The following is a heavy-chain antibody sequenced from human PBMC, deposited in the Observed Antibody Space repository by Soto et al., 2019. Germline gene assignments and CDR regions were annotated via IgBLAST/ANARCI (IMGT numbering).Heavy chain of an antibody. J-gene: IGHJ4*02. Sequence: EVQLVESGGGLVQPGGSLRLSCAASGFTFSSYWMHWVRQAPGKGLVWVSHINSDGSSTTYADSVKGRFTISTDNAKNTLYLKMNSLRAEDTAVYYCVRDVSGLGLDYWGLGTLVTVSS. D-gene: IGHD2-15*01. CDR2: INSDGSST. CDR1: GFTFSSYW. CDR3: VRDVSGLGLDY. V-gene: IGHV3-74*01.